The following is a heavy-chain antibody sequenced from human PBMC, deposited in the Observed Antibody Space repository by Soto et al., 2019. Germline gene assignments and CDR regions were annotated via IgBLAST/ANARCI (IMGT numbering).Heavy chain of an antibody. Sequence: QVQLVQSGAEVKKPGASVKVSCKASGYTFTSYYMHWVRQAPGQGLEWMGIINPSRGSTSYAQKFQGRVTMTRDTSTSTVYMELSSLRSEDTAVYYCAREGFWKIFDYWGQGTLVTVSS. V-gene: IGHV1-46*01. J-gene: IGHJ4*02. CDR1: GYTFTSYY. CDR3: AREGFWKIFDY. D-gene: IGHD3-3*01. CDR2: INPSRGST.